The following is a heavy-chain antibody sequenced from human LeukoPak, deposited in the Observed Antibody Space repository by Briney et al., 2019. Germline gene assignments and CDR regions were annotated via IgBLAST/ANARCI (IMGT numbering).Heavy chain of an antibody. Sequence: AGSLRLSCAASGFTFSSYAMSWIRQAPGKGLEWVSAISGSGGSTYYAYSVKGGFTISRDNSKNTLYLQMNSLTADATAVYYCAKDPGMVRGHSDYWGQGTLVTVSS. J-gene: IGHJ4*02. CDR3: AKDPGMVRGHSDY. CDR2: ISGSGGST. V-gene: IGHV3-23*01. CDR1: GFTFSSYA. D-gene: IGHD3-10*01.